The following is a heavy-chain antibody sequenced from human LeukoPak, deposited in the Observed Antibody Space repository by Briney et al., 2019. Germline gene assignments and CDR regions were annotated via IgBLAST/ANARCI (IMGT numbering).Heavy chain of an antibody. V-gene: IGHV1-46*01. J-gene: IGHJ4*02. D-gene: IGHD2-15*01. CDR2: INPSGGST. Sequence: ASVKVSCKASGHTFTSYYMHWVRQAPGQGLEWMGIINPSGGSTSYAQKFQGRVTMTRDTSTSTVYMELSSLRSEDTAVYYCARDTGDIVVVVAATPTGFDYWGQGTLVTVSS. CDR3: ARDTGDIVVVVAATPTGFDY. CDR1: GHTFTSYY.